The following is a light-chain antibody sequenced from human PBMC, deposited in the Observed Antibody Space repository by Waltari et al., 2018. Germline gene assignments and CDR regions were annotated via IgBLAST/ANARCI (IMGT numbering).Light chain of an antibody. CDR2: DVS. J-gene: IGLJ1*01. V-gene: IGLV2-11*01. CDR1: SSAVGGYND. Sequence: QSALTQPRSVSGSPGQSVPFPCPGTSSAVGGYNDVSWYQPHPGKAPKLMIYDVSKRPSGVPDRFSGSKSGNTASLTISGRQAEDEADDYCCSYAGSYTYVFGTGTKVTVL. CDR3: CSYAGSYTYV.